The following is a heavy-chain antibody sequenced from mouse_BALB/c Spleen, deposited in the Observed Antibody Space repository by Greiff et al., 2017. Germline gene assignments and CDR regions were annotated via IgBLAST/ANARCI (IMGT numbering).Heavy chain of an antibody. J-gene: IGHJ4*01. CDR3: ARSSSFDGYYLYYAMDY. Sequence: VQLQQSGAELAKPGASVKMSCKASGYTFTSYWMHWVKQRPGQGLEWIGYINPSTGYTEYNQKFKDKATLTADKSSSTAYMQLSSLTSEDSAVYYCARSSSFDGYYLYYAMDYWGQGTSVTVSS. D-gene: IGHD2-3*01. V-gene: IGHV1-7*01. CDR2: INPSTGYT. CDR1: GYTFTSYW.